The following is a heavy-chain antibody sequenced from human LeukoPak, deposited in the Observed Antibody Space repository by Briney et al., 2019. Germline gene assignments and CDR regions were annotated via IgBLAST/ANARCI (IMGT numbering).Heavy chain of an antibody. CDR2: IYYSGST. CDR3: ARDWYARGWFDP. Sequence: SETLSLTCTVSGGSISSSSYYWGWIRQPPGKGLEWIGSIYYSGSTYYNPSLKSRVTISVDTSKNQFSLKLSSVTAADTAVYYCARDWYARGWFDPWGQGTLVTVSS. CDR1: GGSISSSSYY. J-gene: IGHJ5*02. D-gene: IGHD6-13*01. V-gene: IGHV4-39*07.